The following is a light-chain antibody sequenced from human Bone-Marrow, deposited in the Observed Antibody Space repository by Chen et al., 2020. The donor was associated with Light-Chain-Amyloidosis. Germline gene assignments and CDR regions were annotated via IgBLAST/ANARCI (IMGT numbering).Light chain of an antibody. V-gene: IGLV3-25*03. CDR2: RDT. CDR1: DLPTKY. Sequence: SYELTQPPSLSVSPGQTARITCSGDDLPTKYAYWYQQKPGEAPVLVIHRDTERPSGISERFSGSSSGKTDTLTISGVQAEDEADYHCQSADSSGTYEVIFGGGTKLTVL. CDR3: QSADSSGTYEVI. J-gene: IGLJ2*01.